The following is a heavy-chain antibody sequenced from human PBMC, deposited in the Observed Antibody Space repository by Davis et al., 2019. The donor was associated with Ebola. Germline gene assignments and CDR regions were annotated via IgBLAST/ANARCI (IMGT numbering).Heavy chain of an antibody. Sequence: MPSETLSLTCAVYGGSFSGYYWSWIRQPPGKGLEWIGEINHSGSTNYNPSLKSRVTISVDTSKNQFSLKLSSVTAADTAMYYCARRSFGGYYDSSGYYQGGWFDPWGQGTLVTVSS. D-gene: IGHD3-22*01. CDR3: ARRSFGGYYDSSGYYQGGWFDP. V-gene: IGHV4-34*01. CDR2: INHSGST. J-gene: IGHJ5*02. CDR1: GGSFSGYY.